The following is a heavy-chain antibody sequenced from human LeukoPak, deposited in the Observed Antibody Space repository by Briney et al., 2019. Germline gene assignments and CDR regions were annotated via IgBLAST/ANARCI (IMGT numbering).Heavy chain of an antibody. CDR1: GFTLSSYN. Sequence: GGSLRLSCAASGFTLSSYNMNWVRQAPGMGLEWVSSISTSSSYIYYADSVKGRFTISRDNAKNSLSLQINSLRAEDTAVYYCARDSGVGPCLFCSGFDIWGQGTMVTVSS. J-gene: IGHJ3*02. CDR2: ISTSSSYI. V-gene: IGHV3-21*01. CDR3: ARDSGVGPCLFCSGFDI. D-gene: IGHD2-15*01.